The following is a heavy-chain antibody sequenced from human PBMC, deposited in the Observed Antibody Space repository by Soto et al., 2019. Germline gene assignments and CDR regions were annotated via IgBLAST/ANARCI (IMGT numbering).Heavy chain of an antibody. CDR2: IRNKANSYTT. CDR3: ARGSYGAYVGWFDP. J-gene: IGHJ5*02. CDR1: GFTFSDHY. Sequence: EVQLVESGGGLVQPGGSLRLSCAASGFTFSDHYMDWVRQAPGKGLEWVGRIRNKANSYTTQYAASVKGRFTISRDDSKYSLYLQMNSLKTEATAVYYCARGSYGAYVGWFDPWGQGTLVTVSS. D-gene: IGHD5-12*01. V-gene: IGHV3-72*01.